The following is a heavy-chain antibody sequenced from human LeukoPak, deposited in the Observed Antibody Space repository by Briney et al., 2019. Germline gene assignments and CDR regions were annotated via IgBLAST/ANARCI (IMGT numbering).Heavy chain of an antibody. D-gene: IGHD3-22*01. CDR2: ISSSGSTI. V-gene: IGHV3-48*04. CDR1: GFTFRSFG. Sequence: GGSLRLSCAASGFTFRSFGMHLVRQAPGKGLEWVSYISSSGSTIYYADSVKGRFTISRDNAKNSLYLQMNSLRAEDTAVYYCASQGYDSSGYSFDYWGQGTLVTVSS. J-gene: IGHJ4*02. CDR3: ASQGYDSSGYSFDY.